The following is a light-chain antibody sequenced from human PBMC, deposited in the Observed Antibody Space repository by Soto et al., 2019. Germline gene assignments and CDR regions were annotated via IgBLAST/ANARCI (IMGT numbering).Light chain of an antibody. CDR1: QSVGNK. Sequence: EVVMTQSPGTLSVSPGERAALSCRASQSVGNKLAWYQQKPGQAPRLLIYGASSRATGVPARFSGSGSGTEFTLTISSLEPEDFAVYYCQQRLSWPITFGQGTRLEIK. V-gene: IGKV3-15*01. J-gene: IGKJ5*01. CDR3: QQRLSWPIT. CDR2: GAS.